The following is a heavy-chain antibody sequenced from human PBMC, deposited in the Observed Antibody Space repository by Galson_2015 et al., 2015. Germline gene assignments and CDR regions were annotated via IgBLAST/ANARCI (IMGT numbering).Heavy chain of an antibody. Sequence: SVKVSCKASGFAFIDSAVQWVRQARGQRLEWVGWIVVDIGNKNYAQKFQERVTITRDMSTVTAYMELGSLRFEDTAVYYCAADGCGNYGVGDYSGQGTPVTVSS. CDR1: GFAFIDSA. CDR2: IVVDIGNK. D-gene: IGHD5-24*01. CDR3: AADGCGNYGVGDY. J-gene: IGHJ4*02. V-gene: IGHV1-58*01.